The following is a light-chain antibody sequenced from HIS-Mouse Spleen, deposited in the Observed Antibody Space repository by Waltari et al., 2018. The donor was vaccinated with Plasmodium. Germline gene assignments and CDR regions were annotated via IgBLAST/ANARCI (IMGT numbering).Light chain of an antibody. Sequence: EIVMTQSPATLSVSPGERATLSCRASQSVSSNLAWYQQKPGQAPRLLIYGAYTRATGIPARFSGSGSGTEFTLTISSMQSEDFAVYSCQQYNNWPTFGQGTRLEIK. CDR2: GAY. CDR1: QSVSSN. J-gene: IGKJ5*01. CDR3: QQYNNWPT. V-gene: IGKV3-15*01.